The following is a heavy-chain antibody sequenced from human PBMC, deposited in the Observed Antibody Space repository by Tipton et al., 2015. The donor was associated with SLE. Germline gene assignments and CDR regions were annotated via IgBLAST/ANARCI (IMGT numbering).Heavy chain of an antibody. CDR3: ARPRLRFAAFDI. Sequence: QSGPEVKKPGSSVKVSCKASGGTFSSYAISWVRQAPGQGLEWMGGIIPIFGTANYAQKFQGRVTITADESTSTAYMELSSLRSEDTAVYYCARPRLRFAAFDIWGQGTMVTVSS. CDR2: IIPIFGTA. V-gene: IGHV1-69*01. J-gene: IGHJ3*02. CDR1: GGTFSSYA. D-gene: IGHD3-3*01.